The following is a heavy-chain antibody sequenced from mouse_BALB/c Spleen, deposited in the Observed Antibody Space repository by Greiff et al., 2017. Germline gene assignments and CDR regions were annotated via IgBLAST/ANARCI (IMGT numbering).Heavy chain of an antibody. J-gene: IGHJ4*01. CDR1: GFSLTSYG. Sequence: VQRVESGPGLVQPSQSLSITCTVSGFSLTSYGVHWVRQSPGKGLEWLGVIWSGGSTDYNAAFISRLSISKDNSKSQVFFKMNSLQADDTAIYYCARATVVARDAMDYWGQGTSVTVSS. CDR3: ARATVVARDAMDY. D-gene: IGHD1-1*01. CDR2: IWSGGST. V-gene: IGHV2-4-1*01.